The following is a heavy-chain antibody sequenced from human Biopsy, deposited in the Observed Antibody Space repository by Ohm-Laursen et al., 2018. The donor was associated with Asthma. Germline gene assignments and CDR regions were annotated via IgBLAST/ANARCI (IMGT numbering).Heavy chain of an antibody. J-gene: IGHJ4*02. D-gene: IGHD5-18*01. CDR3: ARFKRGYSYGYAGVFDY. CDR1: GFTFSSYS. Sequence: SLRLSCTASGFTFSSYSMHWVRQAPGKGLGWVSYISSSSSTIYYADSVKGRFTISRDNAKNSLYLQMNSLRDEDTAVYYCARFKRGYSYGYAGVFDYWGQGTLVTVSS. CDR2: ISSSSSTI. V-gene: IGHV3-48*02.